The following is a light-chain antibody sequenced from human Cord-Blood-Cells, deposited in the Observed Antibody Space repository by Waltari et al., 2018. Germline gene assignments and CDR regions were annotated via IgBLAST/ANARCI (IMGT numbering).Light chain of an antibody. CDR1: QSVSSSY. V-gene: IGKV3-20*01. Sequence: EIVLTQSPGTLSLSPGERATLSCRASQSVSSSYLAWYQQKPGQAPRLLIYGASSRATGIPDRCSGSGSGTDFTLTISRLEPEDFAVYYCQQYGSSPRTFCQGTKVEIK. CDR3: QQYGSSPRT. J-gene: IGKJ1*01. CDR2: GAS.